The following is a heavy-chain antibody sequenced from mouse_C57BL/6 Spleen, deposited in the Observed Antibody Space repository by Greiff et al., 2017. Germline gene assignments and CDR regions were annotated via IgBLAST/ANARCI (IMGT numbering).Heavy chain of an antibody. CDR2: IDPNSGGT. Sequence: QVQLQQPGAELVKPGASVKLSCKASGYTFTSYWMHWVKQRPGRGLGWIGRIDPNSGGTKHNEKFKSKATLTVDKPSSTAYMQLSSLTSEDSAVYYCARRSYGSSWGSYYAMDYWGQGTSVTVSS. CDR1: GYTFTSYW. D-gene: IGHD1-1*01. J-gene: IGHJ4*01. V-gene: IGHV1-72*01. CDR3: ARRSYGSSWGSYYAMDY.